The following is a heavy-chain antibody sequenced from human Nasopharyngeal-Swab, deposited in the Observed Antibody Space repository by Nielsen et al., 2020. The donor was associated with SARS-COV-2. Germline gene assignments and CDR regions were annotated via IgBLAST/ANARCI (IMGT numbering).Heavy chain of an antibody. CDR3: ARDSLPWPVPEYFQH. CDR1: GFTFSDYH. Sequence: GRPLRLSCAASGFTFSDYHMSWIPQAPGKGLEWVSYISSSGSTIYYADPVKGRFTISRDNPKNSLYLQMNSLRAEDTAVYYCARDSLPWPVPEYFQHWGQGTLVTVSS. J-gene: IGHJ1*01. V-gene: IGHV3-11*04. D-gene: IGHD6-19*01. CDR2: ISSSGSTI.